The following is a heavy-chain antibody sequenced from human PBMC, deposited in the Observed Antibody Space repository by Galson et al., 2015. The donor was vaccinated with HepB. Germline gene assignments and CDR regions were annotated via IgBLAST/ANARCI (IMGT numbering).Heavy chain of an antibody. D-gene: IGHD3-16*01. CDR3: ARHNVGGWFDP. CDR1: GYNFTDYY. Sequence: SVKVSCKASGYNFTDYYIHWVRQAPGQGLEWMGWINPNTGGTNCAQKFQGGVTMTRGTSISAAYMELSRLRPDDTAVYYCARHNVGGWFDPWGQGTLVTVSS. J-gene: IGHJ5*02. CDR2: INPNTGGT. V-gene: IGHV1-2*02.